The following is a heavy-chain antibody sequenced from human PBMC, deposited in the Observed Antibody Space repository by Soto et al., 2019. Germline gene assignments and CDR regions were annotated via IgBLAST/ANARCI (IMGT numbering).Heavy chain of an antibody. V-gene: IGHV1-69*13. CDR3: AAPQPPIRFLAWLSFPFDH. D-gene: IGHD3-3*01. CDR2: ITPKSGTT. Sequence: GASVKVSCKASGGTFSSNAISWVRQAPGQGLEWMGGITPKSGTTFYAQKFQGRVTITADESTSTAYMELPSLTSEDTAVYYCAAPQPPIRFLAWLSFPFDHWGQGTLVTVSS. CDR1: GGTFSSNA. J-gene: IGHJ4*02.